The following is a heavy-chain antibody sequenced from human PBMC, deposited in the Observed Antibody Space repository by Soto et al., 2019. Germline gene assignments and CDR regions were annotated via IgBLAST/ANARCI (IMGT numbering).Heavy chain of an antibody. D-gene: IGHD3-16*01. CDR2: IFYSDTM. J-gene: IGHJ4*02. CDR3: ARLDDDDVRGRQYFFDQ. Sequence: PSETLSLTCTVSGGSISGSSYYWGWLRQPPGKGLEWVGSIFYSDTMYYNPSLKSRLTISVDTFKKQFSLELSSVTAADTAVYYCARLDDDDVRGRQYFFDQWGRGVLVTVSS. CDR1: GGSISGSSYY. V-gene: IGHV4-39*01.